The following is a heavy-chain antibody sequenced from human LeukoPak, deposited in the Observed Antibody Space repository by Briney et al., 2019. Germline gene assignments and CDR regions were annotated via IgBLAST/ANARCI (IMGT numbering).Heavy chain of an antibody. D-gene: IGHD1-26*01. Sequence: PGGSLRLSCAASGFTFSTYAMIWVRQAPGKGLEWVSGISTSGDRTYYADSVKGRFTISRDNSKNTLYLQMNSLRAEDTAEYYCARSAVGTSCCTAVDYWGQGTLVTVSS. J-gene: IGHJ4*02. CDR2: ISTSGDRT. CDR3: ARSAVGTSCCTAVDY. V-gene: IGHV3-23*01. CDR1: GFTFSTYA.